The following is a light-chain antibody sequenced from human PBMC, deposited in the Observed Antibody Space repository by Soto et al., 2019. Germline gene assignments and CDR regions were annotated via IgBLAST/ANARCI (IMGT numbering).Light chain of an antibody. CDR2: GAS. CDR1: QSVSNN. Sequence: EIVLTQSPGTLSLSPGERSTLSCRAIQSVSNNYLAWYQQKPGQAPRLLIYGASTRATGIPARFSGSGSGTEFTLTISSLQSEDFAVYYCQQYNNWPPGTFGGGTKVDIK. V-gene: IGKV3-15*01. CDR3: QQYNNWPPGT. J-gene: IGKJ4*01.